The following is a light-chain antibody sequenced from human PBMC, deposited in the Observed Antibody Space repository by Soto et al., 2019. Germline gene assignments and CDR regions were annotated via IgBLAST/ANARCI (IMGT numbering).Light chain of an antibody. CDR1: SSDVGGYKY. CDR2: EVN. Sequence: QSALTQPPSASGSPGQSVTISCTGTSSDVGGYKYVSWYQQKSGKAPKLIIYEVNERPSGVPDRFSGSKSDNTASLTVSGLQAEDEADYYCSASAGLNNVLFGGWTKLTVL. V-gene: IGLV2-8*01. J-gene: IGLJ2*01. CDR3: SASAGLNNVL.